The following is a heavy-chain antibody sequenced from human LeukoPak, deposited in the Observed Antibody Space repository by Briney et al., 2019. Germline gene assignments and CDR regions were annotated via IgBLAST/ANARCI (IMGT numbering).Heavy chain of an antibody. CDR1: GFTFSRYW. CDR2: IKHDGGEE. CDR3: ARWDRVGGGPYYFDY. J-gene: IGHJ4*02. V-gene: IGHV3-7*04. D-gene: IGHD5-12*01. Sequence: GGSLRLSCVASGFTFSRYWMAWVRQAPGKGLELVANIKHDGGEEDYADSVKGRFTMSRDNAKNSLYLQMNSLRAEDTAVYYCARWDRVGGGPYYFDYWGQGTLVTVSS.